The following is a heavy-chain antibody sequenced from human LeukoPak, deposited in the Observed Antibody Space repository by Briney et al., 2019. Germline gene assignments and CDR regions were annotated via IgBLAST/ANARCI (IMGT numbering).Heavy chain of an antibody. D-gene: IGHD6-19*01. J-gene: IGHJ5*02. CDR1: GYTLTELS. V-gene: IGHV1-24*01. CDR3: ATLRSGWKSNWFDP. CDR2: FDPEDGET. Sequence: GASVKVSCKVSGYTLTELSMHWVRQAPGKGLEWMGGFDPEDGETIYAQKFQGRVTMTEDTSTDTAYMELSSLRSEDTAVYYCATLRSGWKSNWFDPWGQGTLVTVSS.